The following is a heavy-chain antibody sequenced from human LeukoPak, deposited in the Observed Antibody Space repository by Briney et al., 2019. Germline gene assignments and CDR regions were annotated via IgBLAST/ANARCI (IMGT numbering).Heavy chain of an antibody. Sequence: GASVKVSFTASGYTFTVYYMHWVRQAPGQGLGGMGWINPNSGGTNYAQKFQGRVTMTRDTSISTAYMELSRLRSDDTAVYYCARYCSSTSCYSRWFDPWGQGTLVTVSS. CDR3: ARYCSSTSCYSRWFDP. CDR1: GYTFTVYY. D-gene: IGHD2-2*01. V-gene: IGHV1-2*02. CDR2: INPNSGGT. J-gene: IGHJ5*02.